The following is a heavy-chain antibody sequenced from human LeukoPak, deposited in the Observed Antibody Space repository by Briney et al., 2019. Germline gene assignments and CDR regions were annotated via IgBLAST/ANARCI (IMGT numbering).Heavy chain of an antibody. D-gene: IGHD2-2*01. J-gene: IGHJ4*02. CDR3: AREERRASHYFDY. CDR2: IYHSGSP. V-gene: IGHV4-38-2*02. Sequence: GSIYHSGSPYYNPSLKSRVTISVDTSKNQFSLKLSSVTAADTAVYYCAREERRASHYFDYWGQGTLVTVSS.